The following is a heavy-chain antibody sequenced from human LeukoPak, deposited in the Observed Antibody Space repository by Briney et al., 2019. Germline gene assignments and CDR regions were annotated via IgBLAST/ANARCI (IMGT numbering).Heavy chain of an antibody. D-gene: IGHD4-11*01. CDR2: INPSGGST. CDR1: GYTFTSYY. CDR3: ARDRGNYIGNNWFDP. Sequence: GASVKVSCKASGYTFTSYYMHWVRQAPGQGLEWMGIINPSGGSTSYAQKLQGRVTMTTDTSTSTAYMELRSLRSDDTAVYYCARDRGNYIGNNWFDPWGQGTLVTVSS. V-gene: IGHV1-46*01. J-gene: IGHJ5*02.